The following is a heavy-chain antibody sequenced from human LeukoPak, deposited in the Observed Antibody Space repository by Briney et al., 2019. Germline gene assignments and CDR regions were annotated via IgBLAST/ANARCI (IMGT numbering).Heavy chain of an antibody. D-gene: IGHD3-10*01. Sequence: ASVKVFCKASGYTFTSYYMHWVRQAPGQGLEWMGIINPSGGSTSYAQKFQGRVTMTRDTSTSTVYMELSSLRSEDTAVYYCARAYGSGSYTLLFFDYWGQGTLVTVSS. J-gene: IGHJ4*02. V-gene: IGHV1-46*01. CDR2: INPSGGST. CDR3: ARAYGSGSYTLLFFDY. CDR1: GYTFTSYY.